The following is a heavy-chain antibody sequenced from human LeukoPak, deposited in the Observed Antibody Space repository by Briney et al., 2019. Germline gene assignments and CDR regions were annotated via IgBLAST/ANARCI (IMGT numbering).Heavy chain of an antibody. V-gene: IGHV3-48*04. CDR2: ISSSGDTI. Sequence: GGSLRLSCAASGFTFSSYSMNWVRQAPGKGLEWVSYISSSGDTIYYADSVKGRFTISRDNAKNSLYLQMNSLRAEDTAVYYCVRFGACTSSFCSTSGWVTFDYWGQGTLVTVSS. CDR3: VRFGACTSSFCSTSGWVTFDY. CDR1: GFTFSSYS. J-gene: IGHJ4*02. D-gene: IGHD6-19*01.